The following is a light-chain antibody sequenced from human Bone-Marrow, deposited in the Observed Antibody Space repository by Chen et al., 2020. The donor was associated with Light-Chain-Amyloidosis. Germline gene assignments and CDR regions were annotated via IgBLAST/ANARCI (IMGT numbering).Light chain of an antibody. CDR1: QTISSNY. CDR3: QQYGTSPLT. Sequence: EIVLTQSPGTLSLYPGEGANLSCRASQTISSNYLTWYQQKFGQAPRLLIYGSSSRATGIPDRFTGSGSGTDFTLTSNRLEPEDFAMYYCQQYGTSPLTFGGGTKVEIK. CDR2: GSS. V-gene: IGKV3-20*01. J-gene: IGKJ4*01.